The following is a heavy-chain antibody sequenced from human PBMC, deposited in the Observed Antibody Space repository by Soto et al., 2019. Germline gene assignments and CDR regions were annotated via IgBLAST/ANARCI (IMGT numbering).Heavy chain of an antibody. CDR1: GFTFSSYS. CDR3: ARDRYLSSSSGLVY. D-gene: IGHD6-6*01. J-gene: IGHJ4*02. Sequence: EVQLVESGGGLVQPGGSLRLSCAASGFTFSSYSMNWVRQAPGKGLEWVSYISSSSSTIYYADSVKGRFTISRDNAKNSLYLQMNSLRAEDTAVYYCARDRYLSSSSGLVYWGQGTLVTVSS. V-gene: IGHV3-48*01. CDR2: ISSSSSTI.